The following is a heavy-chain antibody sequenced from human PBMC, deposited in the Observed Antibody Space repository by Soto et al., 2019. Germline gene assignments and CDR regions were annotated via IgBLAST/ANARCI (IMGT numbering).Heavy chain of an antibody. CDR1: GGSISSYY. CDR2: IYYSGST. Sequence: SETLSLTCTVSGGSISSYYWSWIRQPPGKGLEWIGYIYYSGSTNYNPSLKSRVTISVNTSKNQFSLKLSSVTAADTAVYYCARSIVVVTALDYWGQGTLVPVSS. D-gene: IGHD2-21*02. V-gene: IGHV4-59*01. J-gene: IGHJ4*02. CDR3: ARSIVVVTALDY.